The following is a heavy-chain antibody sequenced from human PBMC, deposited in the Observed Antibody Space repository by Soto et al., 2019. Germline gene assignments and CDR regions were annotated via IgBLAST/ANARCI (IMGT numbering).Heavy chain of an antibody. CDR3: MNLYSYGSGSYYK. CDR2: MSGSGGST. V-gene: IGHV3-23*01. J-gene: IGHJ4*02. CDR1: GFTFSHYA. Sequence: EVQLLESGGGLVQPGGSLRLSCAASGFTFSHYAMSWVRQAPGKGLEWVSGMSGSGGSTYYADSVKGRFTISRDNTKNTLYLQMNSLRAEDTAVYYCMNLYSYGSGSYYKWGQGTLVTVSS. D-gene: IGHD3-10*01.